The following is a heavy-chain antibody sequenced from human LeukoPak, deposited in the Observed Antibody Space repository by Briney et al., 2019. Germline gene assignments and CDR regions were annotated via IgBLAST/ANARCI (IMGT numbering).Heavy chain of an antibody. Sequence: PSETLSLTCTVSGGSISSYYWSWIRQPPGKGLEWIGYIYYSGSTNYNPSLKSRVTISVDTSKNQFSLKLSSVTAADTAVYYCAGDGAYYGSGSYYPNWFDPWGQGTLVTVSS. D-gene: IGHD3-10*01. CDR3: AGDGAYYGSGSYYPNWFDP. V-gene: IGHV4-59*01. J-gene: IGHJ5*02. CDR1: GGSISSYY. CDR2: IYYSGST.